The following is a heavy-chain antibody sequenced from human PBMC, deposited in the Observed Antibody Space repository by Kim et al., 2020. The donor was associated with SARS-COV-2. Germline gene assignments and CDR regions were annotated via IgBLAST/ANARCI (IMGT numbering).Heavy chain of an antibody. D-gene: IGHD3-22*01. CDR3: AKGHYYDSNIYLMSFDY. Sequence: GGSLRLSCAASGFTFDDYAMHWVRQAPGKGLQWVSSITWSSGSIGYADSVKGRFTISRDNAKKSLYLKMNSLRAEDTALYYCAKGHYYDSNIYLMSFDYWGQGTLVTVSS. CDR2: ITWSSGSI. V-gene: IGHV3-9*01. J-gene: IGHJ4*02. CDR1: GFTFDDYA.